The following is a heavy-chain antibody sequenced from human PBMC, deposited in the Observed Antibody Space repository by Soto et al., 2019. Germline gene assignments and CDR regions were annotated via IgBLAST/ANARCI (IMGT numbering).Heavy chain of an antibody. CDR1: GFTFDDYA. D-gene: IGHD3-3*01. CDR3: AKNSRFLEWSDAFDI. CDR2: ISGDGGST. V-gene: IGHV3-43*02. Sequence: GGSLRLSCAASGFTFDDYAMHWVRQAPGKGLEWVSLISGDGGSTYYADSVKGRFTISRDNSKNSLYLQMNSLRTEDTALYYCAKNSRFLEWSDAFDIWGQGTMVTVSS. J-gene: IGHJ3*02.